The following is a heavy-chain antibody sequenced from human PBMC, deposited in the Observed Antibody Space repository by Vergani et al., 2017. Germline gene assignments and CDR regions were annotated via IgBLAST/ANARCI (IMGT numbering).Heavy chain of an antibody. CDR1: GFTFNHYA. D-gene: IGHD5-12*01. CDR2: ISGSGGST. V-gene: IGHV3-23*01. Sequence: EVQLLESGGDLVQPGGSLRLSCAASGFTFNHYAMNWGRQAPGKGLEWVSGISGSGGSTYYAGSVKGRFTISRDSSKNTLYLQMNSLSAGDPAVYYCEKSNPRNSGYDYLYYYHAMDVWGKGTTVTVSS. CDR3: EKSNPRNSGYDYLYYYHAMDV. J-gene: IGHJ6*04.